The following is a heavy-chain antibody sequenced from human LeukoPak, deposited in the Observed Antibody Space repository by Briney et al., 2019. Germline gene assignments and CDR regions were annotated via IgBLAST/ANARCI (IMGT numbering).Heavy chain of an antibody. CDR1: GFTFSSYA. D-gene: IGHD1-26*01. Sequence: GGSLRLSCAASGFTFSSYAMSWVRQAPGKGLEWVPAISGSGGSTYYADSVKGRFTISRDNSKNTLYLQMNSLGAEDTAVYYCAKVGGWEPYYYYYMDVWGKGTTATVSS. V-gene: IGHV3-23*01. CDR2: ISGSGGST. CDR3: AKVGGWEPYYYYYMDV. J-gene: IGHJ6*03.